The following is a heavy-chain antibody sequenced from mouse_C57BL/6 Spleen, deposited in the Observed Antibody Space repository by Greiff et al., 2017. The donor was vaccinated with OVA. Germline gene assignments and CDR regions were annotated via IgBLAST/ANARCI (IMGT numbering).Heavy chain of an antibody. CDR1: GFTFSSYA. CDR2: ISSGGDYI. CDR3: TRDRDPCYYAMDY. V-gene: IGHV5-9-1*02. D-gene: IGHD3-1*01. Sequence: EVQLVESGEGLVKPGGSLKLSCAASGFTFSSYAMSWVRQTPEKRLEWVAYISSGGDYIYYADTVKGRFTISRDNARNTLYLQMSSLQSEDTAMDYCTRDRDPCYYAMDYWGQGTSVTVSS. J-gene: IGHJ4*01.